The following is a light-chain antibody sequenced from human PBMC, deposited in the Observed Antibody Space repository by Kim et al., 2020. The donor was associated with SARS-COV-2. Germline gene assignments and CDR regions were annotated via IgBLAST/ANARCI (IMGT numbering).Light chain of an antibody. CDR3: QAWDSSTAV. Sequence: SVPPGQTASITCSGDKWGDKYACCYQQKPGQSPVLVIYQDSKRPSGIPERFSGSNSGNTATLTISGTQAMDEADYYCQAWDSSTAVFGGGTQLTV. CDR1: KWGDKY. V-gene: IGLV3-1*01. CDR2: QDS. J-gene: IGLJ2*01.